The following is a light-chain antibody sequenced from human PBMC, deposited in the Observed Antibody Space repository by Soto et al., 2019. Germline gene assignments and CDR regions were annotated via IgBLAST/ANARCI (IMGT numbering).Light chain of an antibody. CDR3: QQRSNWPQIT. J-gene: IGKJ4*01. Sequence: EIVLTQSPATLSLSPGERAILSCRASQSVSKYLAWYQQKPGQAPRLLIHDASNRATGIPARFSGSGSGTDFTLTISSHEPEDFGVYYCQQRSNWPQITFGGGTKVEIK. V-gene: IGKV3-11*01. CDR1: QSVSKY. CDR2: DAS.